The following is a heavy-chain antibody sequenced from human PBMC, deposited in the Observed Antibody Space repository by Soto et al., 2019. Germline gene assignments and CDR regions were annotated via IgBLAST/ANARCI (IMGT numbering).Heavy chain of an antibody. D-gene: IGHD2-15*01. J-gene: IGHJ4*02. V-gene: IGHV3-21*01. Sequence: PVGSLRLSCAASGFTFSSYSMNWVRQAPGKGLEWVSSISSSSSYIYYADSVKGRFTISRDNAKNSLYLQMNSLRAEDTAVYYCARDRIASGSYFDYWGQGTLVTVSS. CDR2: ISSSSSYI. CDR3: ARDRIASGSYFDY. CDR1: GFTFSSYS.